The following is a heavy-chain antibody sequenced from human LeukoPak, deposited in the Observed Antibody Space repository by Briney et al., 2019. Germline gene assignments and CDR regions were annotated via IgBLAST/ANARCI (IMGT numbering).Heavy chain of an antibody. CDR3: ATNYYDSSGGAFDI. D-gene: IGHD3-22*01. CDR2: IIPIFGTA. V-gene: IGHV1-69*05. J-gene: IGHJ3*02. CDR1: GGTFSSYA. Sequence: ASVKVSCKASGGTFSSYAISWVRQAPGQGLEWMGGIIPIFGTANYAQKFQGRVTITTDESTSTAYMELSSLRSEDTAVYYCATNYYDSSGGAFDIWGQGTMVTVSS.